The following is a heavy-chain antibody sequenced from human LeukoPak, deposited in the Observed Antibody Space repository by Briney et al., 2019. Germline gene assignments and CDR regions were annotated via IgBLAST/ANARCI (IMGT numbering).Heavy chain of an antibody. J-gene: IGHJ5*02. Sequence: KESGPTLVKPTQTLTLTCTFSGFSLSTNGVGVGWIRQPPGKALEWLALLYWNDYKYYSPSLKSRLSITRDTSKNQVVLTLTNMDPVDTATYFCAHSRTSAWPTPYNYFDPWGQGTLVTVSS. CDR1: GFSLSTNGVG. CDR2: LYWNDYK. D-gene: IGHD6-19*01. CDR3: AHSRTSAWPTPYNYFDP. V-gene: IGHV2-5*01.